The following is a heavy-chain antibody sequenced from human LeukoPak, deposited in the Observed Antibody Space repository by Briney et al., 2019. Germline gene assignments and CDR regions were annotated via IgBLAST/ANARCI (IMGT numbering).Heavy chain of an antibody. CDR1: GFTFSNYD. Sequence: GGSLRLSCAASGFTFSNYDRSWVRQAPGNGLEWVSGIRGSGGDTYYADSVKGRFTISRDNSKNTLYLQMNSLRAEDTAVYYCAKDRSCTNNICHGDFDYWGQGTLVT. CDR3: AKDRSCTNNICHGDFDY. D-gene: IGHD2-8*01. V-gene: IGHV3-23*01. J-gene: IGHJ4*02. CDR2: IRGSGGDT.